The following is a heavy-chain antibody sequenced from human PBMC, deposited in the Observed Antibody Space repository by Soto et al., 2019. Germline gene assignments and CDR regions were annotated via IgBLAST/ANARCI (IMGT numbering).Heavy chain of an antibody. CDR3: AVVDSTGNWFDP. CDR2: MYYSGTT. CDR1: GGPISSSAFY. Sequence: QLQLQESGPGLVKPSESLFLTCTVSGGPISSSAFYWGWLRQPPGKGLDFIGSMYYSGTTYYNPSLKNRITISVDTSKNQFSLKLISVTAADTAVYYCAVVDSTGNWFDPWGQGALVTVSS. D-gene: IGHD3-22*01. V-gene: IGHV4-39*01. J-gene: IGHJ5*02.